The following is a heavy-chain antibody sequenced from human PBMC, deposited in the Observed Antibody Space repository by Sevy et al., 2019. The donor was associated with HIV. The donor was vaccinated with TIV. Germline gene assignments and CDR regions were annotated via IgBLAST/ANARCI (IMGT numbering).Heavy chain of an antibody. V-gene: IGHV3-30*02. J-gene: IGHJ4*02. Sequence: GGSLRLSCAASGFTFSSYGMHWVRQAPGKGLEWVAFIRYDGSNKYYAHSVKGRFTISRDNSKNTLYLQMNSLRAEDTAVYYCAKEGVVPAAPFDYWGQGTLVTVSS. CDR2: IRYDGSNK. CDR3: AKEGVVPAAPFDY. D-gene: IGHD2-2*01. CDR1: GFTFSSYG.